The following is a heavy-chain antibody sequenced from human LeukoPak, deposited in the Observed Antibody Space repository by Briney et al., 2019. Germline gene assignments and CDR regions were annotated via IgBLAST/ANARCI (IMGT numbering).Heavy chain of an antibody. CDR3: ARRDRWFDP. CDR1: GYSISSGYY. V-gene: IGHV4-38-2*01. CDR2: IYRSGST. J-gene: IGHJ5*02. Sequence: SETLSLTCGVSGYSISSGYYWGWIRQSPGKGLEWIGNIYRSGSTYYNPSLKSRVTISVDTSKNQFSLRLTSLTAADTAVYYCARRDRWFDPWGQRTLVTVSS.